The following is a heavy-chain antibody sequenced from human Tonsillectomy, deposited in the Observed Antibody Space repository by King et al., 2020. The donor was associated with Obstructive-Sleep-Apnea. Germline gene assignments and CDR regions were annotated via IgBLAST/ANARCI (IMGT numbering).Heavy chain of an antibody. Sequence: QLQESGPGLVRPSGTLSLTCAVSGGSISSRHCWSWVRQPPGKGLELIVVIYSGLTNDNPSLKTRVTISADMSKTQISLKLTSVTAADTAVYYCAREAISGWYSFDYWGQGALVTVSS. J-gene: IGHJ4*02. D-gene: IGHD6-19*01. V-gene: IGHV4-4*02. CDR3: AREAISGWYSFDY. CDR1: GGSISSRHC. CDR2: IYSGLT.